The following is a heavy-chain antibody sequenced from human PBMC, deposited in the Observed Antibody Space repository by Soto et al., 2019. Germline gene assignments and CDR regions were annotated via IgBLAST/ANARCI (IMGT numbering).Heavy chain of an antibody. Sequence: QVQLVQSGAEVKKPGSSLKVSAKVLEATFSTYPISGFQQPPGQGLGWMGGIIPIFGTANYAQKFQGRVTITADESTSTAYMELSSLRSEDTAVYYCARDGAGAAAGTGGYWGQGTLVTVSS. CDR2: IIPIFGTA. D-gene: IGHD6-13*01. CDR1: EATFSTYP. V-gene: IGHV1-69*12. J-gene: IGHJ4*02. CDR3: ARDGAGAAAGTGGY.